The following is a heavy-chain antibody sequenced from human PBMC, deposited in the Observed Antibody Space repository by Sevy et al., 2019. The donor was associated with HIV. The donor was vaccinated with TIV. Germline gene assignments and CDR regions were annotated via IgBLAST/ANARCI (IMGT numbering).Heavy chain of an antibody. CDR2: LSFGCGEI. V-gene: IGHV3-23*01. Sequence: GGSLRLSCAASGFTFSKYSMSWVRQPPGKGLAWVSTLSFGCGEINHVDSVKGRFTISRDNSKNSLYLQMNNLRAEDTAVYYCAREGCTKPHDYWGQGTLVTVSS. CDR1: GFTFSKYS. J-gene: IGHJ4*02. D-gene: IGHD2-8*01. CDR3: AREGCTKPHDY.